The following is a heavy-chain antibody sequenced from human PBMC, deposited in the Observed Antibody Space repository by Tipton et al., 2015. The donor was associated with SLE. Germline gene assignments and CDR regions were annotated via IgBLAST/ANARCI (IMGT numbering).Heavy chain of an antibody. CDR1: GGSFSGYY. CDR2: INHSGST. J-gene: IGHJ2*01. V-gene: IGHV4-34*01. D-gene: IGHD3-22*01. CDR3: ARVDSSGYYLWYFDL. Sequence: LRLSCAVYGGSFSGYYWSWIRQPPGKGLEWIGEINHSGSTNYNPSLKSRVTISVDASKNQFSLKLSSVTAADTAVYYCARVDSSGYYLWYFDLWGRGTLVTVSS.